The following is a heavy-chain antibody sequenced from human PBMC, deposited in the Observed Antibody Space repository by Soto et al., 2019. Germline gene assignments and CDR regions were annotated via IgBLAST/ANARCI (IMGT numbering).Heavy chain of an antibody. CDR3: ARGRLLPSYYYYGMDV. D-gene: IGHD3-22*01. CDR2: INAGNGNT. CDR1: GYTFTSYA. V-gene: IGHV1-3*01. Sequence: QVQLVQSGAEVKKPGASVKVSCKASGYTFTSYAMHWVRQAPGQRLEWMGWINAGNGNTKYSQKFQGRVTITRDTHANXAYMELSSLRSEDTAVYYCARGRLLPSYYYYGMDVWGQGTTVTVSS. J-gene: IGHJ6*02.